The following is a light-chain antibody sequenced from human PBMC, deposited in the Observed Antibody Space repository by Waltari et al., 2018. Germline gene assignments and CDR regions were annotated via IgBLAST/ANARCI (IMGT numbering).Light chain of an antibody. J-gene: IGLJ2*01. Sequence: NFMLTQPHSVSESPGKTVTISCTRSSGSIASNYVKWYQQRPGSSPTTVIYEENQRPSGVPDRFAGSIDSSSNSASLTISGLKTEDEADYYCQSYDSSNHVVFGGGTKLTVL. V-gene: IGLV6-57*01. CDR2: EEN. CDR3: QSYDSSNHVV. CDR1: SGSIASNY.